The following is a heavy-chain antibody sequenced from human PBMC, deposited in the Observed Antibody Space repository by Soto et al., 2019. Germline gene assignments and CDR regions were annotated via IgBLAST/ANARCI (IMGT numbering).Heavy chain of an antibody. CDR2: ISSNGGST. CDR3: ARDRRPYCSSTSCPFDY. J-gene: IGHJ4*02. CDR1: GFTFSSYA. V-gene: IGHV3-64*01. Sequence: GGSLRLSCAASGFTFSSYAMHWVRQAPGKGLEYVSAISSNGGSTYYANSVKGRFTISRDNSKNTLYLQMGSLRAEDMAVYYCARDRRPYCSSTSCPFDYWGQGTLVTVSS. D-gene: IGHD2-2*01.